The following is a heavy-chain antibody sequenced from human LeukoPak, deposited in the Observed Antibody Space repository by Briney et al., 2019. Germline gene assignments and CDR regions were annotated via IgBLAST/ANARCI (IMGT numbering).Heavy chain of an antibody. CDR1: GGSISSGGYY. D-gene: IGHD3-22*01. J-gene: IGHJ3*02. V-gene: IGHV4-31*03. CDR3: ATDPGHYDSSGYGAFDI. Sequence: SETLSLTCTVSGGSISSGGYYWSWIRQHPGKGLEWIGYIYYSGSIYYNPSLKSRVTISVDTSKNQFSLKLSSVTAADTAVYSCATDPGHYDSSGYGAFDIWGQGTMVTVSS. CDR2: IYYSGSI.